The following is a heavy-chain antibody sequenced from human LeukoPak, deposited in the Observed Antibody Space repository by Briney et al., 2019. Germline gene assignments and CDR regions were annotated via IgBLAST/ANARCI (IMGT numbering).Heavy chain of an antibody. CDR3: AKGSSSWYISYYYMDV. CDR2: ISGSGGST. V-gene: IGHV3-23*01. J-gene: IGHJ6*03. Sequence: PGGSLRLSCAASGFTFSSYWMSWVRQAPGKGLEWVSAISGSGGSTYYADSVKGRFTISRDNSKNTLYLQMNSLRAEDTAVYYCAKGSSSWYISYYYMDVWGKGTTVTVSS. CDR1: GFTFSSYW. D-gene: IGHD6-13*01.